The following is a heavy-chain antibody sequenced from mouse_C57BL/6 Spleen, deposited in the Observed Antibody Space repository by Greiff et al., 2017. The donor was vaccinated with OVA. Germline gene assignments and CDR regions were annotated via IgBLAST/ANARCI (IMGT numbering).Heavy chain of an antibody. J-gene: IGHJ3*01. CDR1: GFNIKDAY. D-gene: IGHD2-4*01. CDR3: TTAYDYDEAY. CDR2: IDPENGDT. V-gene: IGHV14-4*01. Sequence: EVQLQESGAELVRPGASVKLSCTASGFNIKDAYMHWVKQRPEQGLEWIGWIDPENGDTEYASKFQGKATITADTSSNTAYLQLSSLTSEDTAVYYCTTAYDYDEAYWGQGTLVTVSA.